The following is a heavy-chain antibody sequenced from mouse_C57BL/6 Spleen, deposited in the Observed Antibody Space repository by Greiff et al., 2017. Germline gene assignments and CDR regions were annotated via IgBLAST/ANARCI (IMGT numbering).Heavy chain of an antibody. CDR1: GFTFTDYY. CDR3: ARYGRAIDY. J-gene: IGHJ4*01. V-gene: IGHV7-3*01. CDR2: IRNKANGYTT. Sequence: EVQGVESGGGLVQPGGSLSLSCAASGFTFTDYYMSWVRQPPGKALEWLGFIRNKANGYTTEYSASVKGRITISRDNSQSILYLQMNSLIAEDSSTYYCARYGRAIDYWGQGTSVTVSS.